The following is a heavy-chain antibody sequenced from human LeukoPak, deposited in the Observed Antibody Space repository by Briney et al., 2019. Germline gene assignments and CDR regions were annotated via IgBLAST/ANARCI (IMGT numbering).Heavy chain of an antibody. J-gene: IGHJ4*02. CDR1: GFTFSSYG. Sequence: PGRSLRLSCAASGFTFSSYGMHWVRQAPGKGLEWVAVIWYDGSNKYYADSVKARFTISRDNSKNTLYLQMNSLRVEDTAVYYCAKRSLAATNYFDYWGRGTLVTVSS. V-gene: IGHV3-33*06. D-gene: IGHD6-25*01. CDR2: IWYDGSNK. CDR3: AKRSLAATNYFDY.